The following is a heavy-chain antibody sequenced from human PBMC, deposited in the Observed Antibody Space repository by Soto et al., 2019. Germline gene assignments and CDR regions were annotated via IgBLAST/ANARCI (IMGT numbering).Heavy chain of an antibody. Sequence: GGSRRLSCAASGFTFSSYSMNWVRQAPGKGLEWVSYISSSSSTIYYADSVKGRFTISRDNAKNSLYLQMNSLRDEDTAVYYCARDRSYGGNFTPRDYWGQGTLVTVSS. D-gene: IGHD4-17*01. V-gene: IGHV3-48*02. J-gene: IGHJ4*02. CDR3: ARDRSYGGNFTPRDY. CDR1: GFTFSSYS. CDR2: ISSSSSTI.